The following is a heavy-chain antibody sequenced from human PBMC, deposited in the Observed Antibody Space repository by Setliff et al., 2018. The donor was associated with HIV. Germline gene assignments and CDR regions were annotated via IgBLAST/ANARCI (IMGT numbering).Heavy chain of an antibody. CDR2: MNPNSGNT. J-gene: IGHJ2*01. V-gene: IGHV1-8*02. D-gene: IGHD5-12*01. CDR1: GYTFTSYE. Sequence: GASVKVSCKASGYTFTSYEINWVRQATGQGLEWMGWMNPNSGNTGYARKFQGRVTMTRNTSISTAYMELSSLRSEDTAVYYCARGWGAERWLQLDPRYFDLWGRGTLVTVSS. CDR3: ARGWGAERWLQLDPRYFDL.